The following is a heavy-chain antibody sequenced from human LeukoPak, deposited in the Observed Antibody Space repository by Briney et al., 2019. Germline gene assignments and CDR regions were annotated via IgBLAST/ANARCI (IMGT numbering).Heavy chain of an antibody. J-gene: IGHJ4*02. CDR2: IYPGDADI. D-gene: IGHD3-10*01. Sequence: GESLKISCKGSGYSFTRYWIGWVRQMSGKGLEWMGIIYPGDADIRYSPSFQGQVTISADKSISTAYLQWSSLKASDTAMYYCARHPHGSTYFDYWGQGTLVTVSS. CDR1: GYSFTRYW. V-gene: IGHV5-51*01. CDR3: ARHPHGSTYFDY.